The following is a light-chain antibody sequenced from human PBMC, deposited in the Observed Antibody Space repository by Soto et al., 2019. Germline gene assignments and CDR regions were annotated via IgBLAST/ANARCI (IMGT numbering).Light chain of an antibody. CDR2: HVT. Sequence: QSALTQPASVSGSPGQSITISCTGTSSDIGHYDYVSWYQQHPGKAPKLMIYHVTYRPSGVSNRYSGSKSGNAASLTISGLQADGEAYYGCSSPVGSHTYVFGRGTKLTVL. CDR3: SSPVGSHTYV. CDR1: SSDIGHYDY. J-gene: IGLJ1*01. V-gene: IGLV2-14*03.